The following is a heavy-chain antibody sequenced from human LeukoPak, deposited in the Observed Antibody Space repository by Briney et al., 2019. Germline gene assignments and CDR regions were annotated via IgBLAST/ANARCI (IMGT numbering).Heavy chain of an antibody. CDR3: ARHIVQGGTVFDV. V-gene: IGHV4-59*08. Sequence: PSETLSLTCTVSGGSISSYYWSWIRQPPGKGLEWIGYIYYSGSTNYNPSLKSRVTISVDTSKNQVSLKLISVTAADTAVYYCARHIVQGGTVFDVWGQGTLVTVSS. J-gene: IGHJ4*02. CDR2: IYYSGST. D-gene: IGHD2/OR15-2a*01. CDR1: GGSISSYY.